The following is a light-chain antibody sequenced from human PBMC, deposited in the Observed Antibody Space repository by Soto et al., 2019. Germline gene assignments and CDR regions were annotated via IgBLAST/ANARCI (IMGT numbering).Light chain of an antibody. CDR2: NNN. J-gene: IGLJ3*02. CDR1: TSNIGSNI. Sequence: QSLLTQPPSASGTPGQRITISCSGRTSNIGSNIVAWYQHLPGTAPKLLIYNNNQRPSGVPDRFFGSKSGTSASLAISGLQPDDESHYYCAAWDDTLNGLVFGGGTKLTVL. CDR3: AAWDDTLNGLV. V-gene: IGLV1-44*01.